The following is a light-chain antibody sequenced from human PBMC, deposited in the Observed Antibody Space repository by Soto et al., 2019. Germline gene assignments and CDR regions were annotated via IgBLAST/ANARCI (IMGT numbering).Light chain of an antibody. CDR1: QGISSY. CDR2: AAS. CDR3: QQSYSTPR. V-gene: IGKV1-8*01. Sequence: AIRMTQSPSSFSASTGDRVTITCRASQGISSYLAWYQQKPGKAPKLLIYAASTLQSGVPSRFSGSGSGTDFTLTISSLQPEDFATYYCQQSYSTPRFGPGTKVDIK. J-gene: IGKJ3*01.